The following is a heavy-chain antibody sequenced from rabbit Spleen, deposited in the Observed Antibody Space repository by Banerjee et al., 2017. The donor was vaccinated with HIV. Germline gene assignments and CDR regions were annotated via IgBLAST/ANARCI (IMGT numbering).Heavy chain of an antibody. CDR3: ARDTASSFSSYGMDL. D-gene: IGHD8-1*01. CDR2: IYTTTGST. CDR1: GFSFSSGYD. Sequence: QSLEESGGDLVKPEGSLTLTCTASGFSFSSGYDMCWVRQALGKGLEWIACIYTTTGSTYYASWAKGRFTISKTSSTTVTLQMTSLTAADTATYFCARDTASSFSSYGMDLWGPGTLVTVS. J-gene: IGHJ6*01. V-gene: IGHV1S40*01.